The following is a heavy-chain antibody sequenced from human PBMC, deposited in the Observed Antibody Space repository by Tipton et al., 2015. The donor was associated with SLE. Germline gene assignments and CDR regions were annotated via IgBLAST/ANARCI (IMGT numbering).Heavy chain of an antibody. D-gene: IGHD5-24*01. J-gene: IGHJ2*01. CDR2: SNDSGKT. Sequence: TLSLTCAVYGGSLSGHYWSWVRQTPGKGLECIGESNDSGKTNYNAALKSRATISVDTSRNQFSLRLSSVTAADTAVYYCARHLGPEWMATKRGYFDLWGRGTLVSVSS. V-gene: IGHV4-34*01. CDR3: ARHLGPEWMATKRGYFDL. CDR1: GGSLSGHY.